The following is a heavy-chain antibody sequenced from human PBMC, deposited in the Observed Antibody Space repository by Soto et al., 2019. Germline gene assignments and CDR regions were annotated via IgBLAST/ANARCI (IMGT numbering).Heavy chain of an antibody. V-gene: IGHV4-34*01. CDR2: MSHSGGT. CDR3: ARVERGTATTVVDAFDI. Sequence: QVQLQQWGAGLLKPSETLSLTCAVYGGFVTSGGYYWSWIRQPPGKGLEWIGEMSHSGGTHFNPSLKSQVTISVDTSKNQFTLKMSSVTAADTALYYCARVERGTATTVVDAFDIWGPGTMVTVSS. CDR1: GGFVTSGGYY. D-gene: IGHD1-1*01. J-gene: IGHJ3*02.